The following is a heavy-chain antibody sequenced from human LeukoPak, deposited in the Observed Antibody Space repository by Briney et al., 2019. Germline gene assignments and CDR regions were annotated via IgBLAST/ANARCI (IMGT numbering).Heavy chain of an antibody. CDR2: MNPNSGNT. CDR1: GYTFTSYD. D-gene: IGHD3-10*01. V-gene: IGHV1-8*01. Sequence: ASVKVSCKASGYTFTSYDINWVRQATGQGLEWMGWMNPNSGNTGYAQKFQGRVTMTRNTSISTAYMELSSLRSEDTAVYYCGRGLWFGELLSYYYYGMDVWAQGTTVTVPS. J-gene: IGHJ6*02. CDR3: GRGLWFGELLSYYYYGMDV.